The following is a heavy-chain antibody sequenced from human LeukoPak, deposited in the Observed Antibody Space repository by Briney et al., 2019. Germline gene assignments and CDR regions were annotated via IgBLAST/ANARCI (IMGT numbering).Heavy chain of an antibody. D-gene: IGHD3-10*01. CDR3: ARDDGAAGY. Sequence: GGSLRLSCAVSGFTFSSYWMSWVRQAPGKGLEWVANIKQDGSEKYYVDSVKGRFTISRDNAKNSLYLQMNSLRAEDTAVYYCARDDGAAGYWDQGTLVTVSS. CDR2: IKQDGSEK. V-gene: IGHV3-7*01. J-gene: IGHJ4*02. CDR1: GFTFSSYW.